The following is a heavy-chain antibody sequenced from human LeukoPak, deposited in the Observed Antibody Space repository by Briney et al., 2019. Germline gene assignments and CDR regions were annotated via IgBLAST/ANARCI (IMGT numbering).Heavy chain of an antibody. D-gene: IGHD3-10*01. Sequence: SETLSLTCTVSGGSISSYYWSWIQQPPGKGLEWIGYIYYSGSTNYNPSLKSRVTISVDTSKNQFSLKLSSVTAADTAVYYCARLVDYYGSGSYWYFDLWGRGTLVTVSS. CDR1: GGSISSYY. V-gene: IGHV4-59*08. CDR3: ARLVDYYGSGSYWYFDL. J-gene: IGHJ2*01. CDR2: IYYSGST.